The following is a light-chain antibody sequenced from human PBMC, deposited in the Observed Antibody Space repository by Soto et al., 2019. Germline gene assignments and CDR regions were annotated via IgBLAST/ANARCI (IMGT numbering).Light chain of an antibody. V-gene: IGKV1-5*03. CDR1: QTISSW. Sequence: DLQMTQSPATLSGSIGDRVTITCRASQTISSWLAWYQQKPGKAPKLLIYKASTLKSGVPSRFSGSGSGTEFTLTISSLQPDDFATYYCQHYNSYLEAFCQGTKVDIK. J-gene: IGKJ1*01. CDR2: KAS. CDR3: QHYNSYLEA.